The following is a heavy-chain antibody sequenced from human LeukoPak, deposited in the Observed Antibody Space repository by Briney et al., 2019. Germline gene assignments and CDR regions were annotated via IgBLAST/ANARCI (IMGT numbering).Heavy chain of an antibody. CDR1: GFTSTSSA. CDR2: IVVGSGNT. CDR3: AGVDAFDI. Sequence: SVKVSCKASGFTSTSSAMQWVRQARGQRLEWIGWIVVGSGNTNYAQKFQERVTITRDMSTSTAYMELSSLRSEDTAVYYCAGVDAFDIWGQGTMVTVSS. J-gene: IGHJ3*02. V-gene: IGHV1-58*02.